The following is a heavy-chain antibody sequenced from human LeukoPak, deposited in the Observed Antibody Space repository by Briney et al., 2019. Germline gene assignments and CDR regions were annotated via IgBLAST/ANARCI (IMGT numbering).Heavy chain of an antibody. Sequence: GGSLRLSCAASGFTFSSHAMSWVRQAPGKGLEWVSTISPSTSTTYFADSVKGRFTVSRDNSKNTLWLQMSSLRAEDTAIYYRAKVPPYCRGDCFSYWGQGTLVTVSS. D-gene: IGHD2-21*02. CDR1: GFTFSSHA. CDR2: ISPSTSTT. CDR3: AKVPPYCRGDCFSY. V-gene: IGHV3-23*01. J-gene: IGHJ4*02.